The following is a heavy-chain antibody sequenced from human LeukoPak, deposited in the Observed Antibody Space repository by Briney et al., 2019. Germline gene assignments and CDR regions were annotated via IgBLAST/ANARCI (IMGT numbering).Heavy chain of an antibody. Sequence: SETLSLTCTVSGGSISSYYWSWIRQPAGKGLEWIGRIYTSGSTNYNPSLKSRVTMSVDTSKNQFSLKLSSVTAADTAVYYCARDPHGYCSSTGCYAFDIWGQGTMVTVSS. CDR3: ARDPHGYCSSTGCYAFDI. CDR1: GGSISSYY. V-gene: IGHV4-4*07. J-gene: IGHJ3*02. D-gene: IGHD2-2*03. CDR2: IYTSGST.